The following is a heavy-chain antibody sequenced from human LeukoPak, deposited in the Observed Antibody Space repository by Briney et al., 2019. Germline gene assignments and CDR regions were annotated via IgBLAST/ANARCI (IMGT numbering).Heavy chain of an antibody. CDR3: LKKGQADDFGNPD. D-gene: IGHD4-17*01. CDR2: IDRGVGRT. V-gene: IGHV3-23*01. Sequence: TGGSLRLSCAASGFTFSSYSMNWVRQAPGKGLECVSAIDRGVGRTYYADSVKGRFTISRDNSRYTLYLQMTNLRVDDTAVYYCLKKGQADDFGNPDWGQGALVTVSP. J-gene: IGHJ4*02. CDR1: GFTFSSYS.